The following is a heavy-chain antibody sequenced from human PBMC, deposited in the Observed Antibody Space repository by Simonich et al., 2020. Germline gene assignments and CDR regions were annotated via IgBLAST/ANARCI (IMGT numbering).Heavy chain of an antibody. V-gene: IGHV1-2*02. CDR1: GYTFNGYY. CDR2: VTPTSGGT. J-gene: IGHJ3*02. Sequence: QVQLVQSGAEVKKPGASVKVSCEAAGYTFNGYYMHWGRPAPGQGLEGMGWVTPTSGGTNYAQKFQGRVTMTRDTSISPAYMELSRLRSDDTAVYYCARNGLVGILKAFDIWGQGTMVTVSS. CDR3: ARNGLVGILKAFDI. D-gene: IGHD2-21*01.